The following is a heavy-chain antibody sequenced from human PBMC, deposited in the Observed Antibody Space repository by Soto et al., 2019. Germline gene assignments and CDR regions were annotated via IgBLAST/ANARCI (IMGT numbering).Heavy chain of an antibody. J-gene: IGHJ4*02. CDR3: AREPVAYCGGDCRTFDY. CDR2: ISYDGRNK. CDR1: GFTFSSYA. D-gene: IGHD2-21*02. V-gene: IGHV3-30-3*01. Sequence: QVQLVESGGGVVQPGRSLRLSCAASGFTFSSYAMHWVRQAPGKGLVWVAVISYDGRNKYYADSVKGRFTISRDNSKNTLYLQMNSLRAEDTAVYYCAREPVAYCGGDCRTFDYWGQGTLVTVSS.